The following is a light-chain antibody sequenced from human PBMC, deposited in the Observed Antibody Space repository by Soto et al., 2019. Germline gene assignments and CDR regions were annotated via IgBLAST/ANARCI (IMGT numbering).Light chain of an antibody. CDR1: SGSIASNY. CDR2: ADN. Sequence: FMLTQPHSVSESPGKTVTISCTRSSGSIASNYVQWYQQRPGSAPSTVIYADNQRRSGVPDRFSGSIDSSSNSPSLTISGLKTEDEADYYCQSYDSSNLLVVFGGGTQLTVL. V-gene: IGLV6-57*03. CDR3: QSYDSSNLLVV. J-gene: IGLJ2*01.